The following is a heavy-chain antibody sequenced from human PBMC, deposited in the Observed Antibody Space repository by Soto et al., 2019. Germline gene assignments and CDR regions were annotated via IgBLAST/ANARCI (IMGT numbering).Heavy chain of an antibody. V-gene: IGHV4-30-2*01. CDR2: IYEGGNT. CDR1: GGSIISDGYS. J-gene: IGHJ3*02. CDR3: VRRSPEDAFDI. Sequence: QLQLQESGSGLVKPSQTLSLTCAVSGGSIISDGYSWSWIRQPPGKGLQWIGHIYEGGNTYYTLSLESRVAISTDKSKNQFSLRLSSVTAADTAVYYCVRRSPEDAFDIWGQGTMVTVSP.